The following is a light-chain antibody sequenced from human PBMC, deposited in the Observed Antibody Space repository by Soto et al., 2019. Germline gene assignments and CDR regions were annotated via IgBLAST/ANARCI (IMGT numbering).Light chain of an antibody. CDR2: AAS. Sequence: EIVLTQFPGTLSLSPGERATLSCRPSQSLSSSYLVWYQQKPGQAPRLLIYAASRRATGIPDRFSGSGSATEHTLTISRLEPEDSAVYYCQQQGTFGQGTKLEIK. CDR1: QSLSSSY. CDR3: QQQGT. J-gene: IGKJ2*01. V-gene: IGKV3-20*01.